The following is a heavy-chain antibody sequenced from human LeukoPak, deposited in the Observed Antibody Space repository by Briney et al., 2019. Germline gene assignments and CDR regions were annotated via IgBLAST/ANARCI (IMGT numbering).Heavy chain of an antibody. CDR3: ARYSGTLREENWFDP. V-gene: IGHV1-2*02. J-gene: IGHJ5*02. CDR2: INPNSGGT. CDR1: GYTFTGYY. D-gene: IGHD1-7*01. Sequence: ASVKVSCKASGYTFTGYYMHWVRQAPGQGLEWMGWINPNSGGTNYAQKFQGRVTMTRDTSISTAYMELSRLRSEDTAVYYCARYSGTLREENWFDPWGQGTLVTVSS.